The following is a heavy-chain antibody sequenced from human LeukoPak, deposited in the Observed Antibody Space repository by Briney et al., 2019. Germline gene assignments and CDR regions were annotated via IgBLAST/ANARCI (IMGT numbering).Heavy chain of an antibody. CDR1: GFTVSSYG. CDR3: AKGTGRSSSSLDY. J-gene: IGHJ4*02. Sequence: GGSLRLSCAGSGFTVSSYGMSWVRQAPGKGLEWDSGISGSGGSTYYADSVKGRFTISRDNSKNTLYLQMNSLRAEDTAVYYCAKGTGRSSSSLDYWGQGTLVTVSS. D-gene: IGHD2-2*01. V-gene: IGHV3-23*01. CDR2: ISGSGGST.